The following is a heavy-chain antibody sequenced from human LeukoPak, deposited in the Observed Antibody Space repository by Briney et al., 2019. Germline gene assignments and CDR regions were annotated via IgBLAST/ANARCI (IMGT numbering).Heavy chain of an antibody. CDR1: GFTFSNYW. J-gene: IGHJ4*02. CDR2: IKQDGSHK. V-gene: IGHV3-7*01. CDR3: ARIGYSSSSLDY. Sequence: PGGSLRLSCAASGFTFSNYWMTWVRQAPGKGLEWVANIKQDGSHKYYVDSVKGRLTISRDNAKNSVYLQVNSLTVEDTAVYYCARIGYSSSSLDYWGQGTLVTVSS. D-gene: IGHD6-13*01.